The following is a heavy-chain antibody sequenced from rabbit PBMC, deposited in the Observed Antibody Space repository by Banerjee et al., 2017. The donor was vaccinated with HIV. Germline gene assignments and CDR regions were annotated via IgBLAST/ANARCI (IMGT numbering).Heavy chain of an antibody. V-gene: IGHV1S45*01. D-gene: IGHD8-1*01. J-gene: IGHJ6*01. CDR2: IYAGSSGST. CDR1: GFSFSSSYW. CDR3: ARGYAGSSYYGVYNYGMDL. Sequence: QEQLEESGGDLVKPEGSLTLTCTASGFSFSSSYWICWVRQAPGKGLEWIACIYAGSSGSTYYASWAKGRFTISKTSSTTVTLQMTSLTAADTATYFCARGYAGSSYYGVYNYGMDLWGPGTLVTVS.